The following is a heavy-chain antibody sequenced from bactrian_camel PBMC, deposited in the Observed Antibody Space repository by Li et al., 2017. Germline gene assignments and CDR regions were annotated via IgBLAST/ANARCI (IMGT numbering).Heavy chain of an antibody. D-gene: IGHD2*01. Sequence: VQLVESGGGSAQAGGSLRLSCAASGYTDTDYWMSWFRQTPGKEREGVASMHSGFGAIYADAVKGRFTISRDNTKNTLSLQMNSLKPEDTAMYYCAAQAPLWYSYTADFDYWGRGTQVTVS. CDR2: MHSGFGA. V-gene: IGHV3S1*01. J-gene: IGHJ6*01. CDR3: AAQAPLWYSYTADFDY. CDR1: GYTDTDYW.